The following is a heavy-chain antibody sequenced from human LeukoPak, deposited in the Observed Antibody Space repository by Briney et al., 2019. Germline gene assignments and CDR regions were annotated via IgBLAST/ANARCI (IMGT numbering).Heavy chain of an antibody. J-gene: IGHJ6*03. CDR2: IDWDDDK. V-gene: IGHV2-70*11. Sequence: SGPTLVNPTQTLTLTCTFSGFSLSTSGMCVSWIRQPPGKALEWLARIDWDDDKYYSTSLKTRLTISKDTSKNQVVLTMTNMDPVDTATYYCARIPTNYYYMDVWGKGTTVTVSS. CDR3: ARIPTNYYYMDV. CDR1: GFSLSTSGMC.